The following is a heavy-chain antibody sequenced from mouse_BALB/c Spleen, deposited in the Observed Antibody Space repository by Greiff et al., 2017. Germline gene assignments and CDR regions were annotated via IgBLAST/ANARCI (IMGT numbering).Heavy chain of an antibody. J-gene: IGHJ1*01. V-gene: IGHV1S135*01. CDR3: ARGDYGSSEWYFDV. CDR1: GYSFTDYN. CDR2: IDPYNGGT. D-gene: IGHD1-1*01. Sequence: QLVASGPELVKPGASVQVSCKASGYSFTDYNMYWVKPSHGNSLEWIGYIDPYNGGTSYNQKFKCKATLTVDKSSSTAFMHLNSLTSEDSAVYYCARGDYGSSEWYFDVWGAGTTVTVSA.